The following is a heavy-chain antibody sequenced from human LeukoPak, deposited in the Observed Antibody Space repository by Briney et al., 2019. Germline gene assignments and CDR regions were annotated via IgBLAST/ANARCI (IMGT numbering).Heavy chain of an antibody. D-gene: IGHD2-21*01. CDR2: IISKTDGGTT. CDR1: GFTFSNGW. CDR3: TTTLSVIARGY. Sequence: GGSLRLSCAASGFTFSNGWMSWVRQAPGKGLEWVGRIISKTDGGTTDYAAPVKGRFTISRDDSKNTVYLQMNSLKTEDTAVYYCTTTLSVIARGYWGQGTLVTASS. V-gene: IGHV3-15*01. J-gene: IGHJ4*02.